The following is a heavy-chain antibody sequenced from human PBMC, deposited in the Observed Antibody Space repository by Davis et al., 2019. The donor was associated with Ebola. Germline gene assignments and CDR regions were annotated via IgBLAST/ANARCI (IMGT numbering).Heavy chain of an antibody. CDR2: MNPNSGSA. Sequence: ASVKVSCKASAYTFTSNDINWVRQASGQGLEWMGWMNPNSGSAGFAQKFQGRVTMTRNNSINTAYMELRSLRSEDTAVYYCARQARGSYEFWRGYVFDTWGLGTLVTVSS. J-gene: IGHJ4*02. V-gene: IGHV1-8*01. CDR3: ARQARGSYEFWRGYVFDT. CDR1: AYTFTSND. D-gene: IGHD3-3*01.